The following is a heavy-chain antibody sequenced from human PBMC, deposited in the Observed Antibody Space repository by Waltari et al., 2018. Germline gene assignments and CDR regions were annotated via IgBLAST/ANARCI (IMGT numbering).Heavy chain of an antibody. J-gene: IGHJ4*02. CDR1: GFTFSRYA. CDR3: AKGSSSSWYPH. Sequence: EVQLLESGGGLVQPGGSLRLSCAASGFTFSRYARSWVRQAPGKGLEWVSAISGSGGRTYYADSVKGRFTISRDNSKNTLYLQMNSLRAEDTAVYYCAKGSSSSWYPHWGQGTLVTVSS. V-gene: IGHV3-23*01. CDR2: ISGSGGRT. D-gene: IGHD6-13*01.